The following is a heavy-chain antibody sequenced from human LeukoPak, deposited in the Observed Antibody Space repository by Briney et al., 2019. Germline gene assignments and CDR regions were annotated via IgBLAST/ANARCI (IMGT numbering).Heavy chain of an antibody. J-gene: IGHJ4*02. CDR3: ARAGYGDSDFDY. D-gene: IGHD4-17*01. Sequence: SETLSLTCSFYDASFSGYFWTWIRQAPGKGLEWIGGINHNGGTKDNPSLKSRVTMSVDTSKNQFSLKLNSVTAADAAVYYCARAGYGDSDFDYWGQGTLVTVSS. CDR1: DASFSGYF. CDR2: INHNGGT. V-gene: IGHV4-34*01.